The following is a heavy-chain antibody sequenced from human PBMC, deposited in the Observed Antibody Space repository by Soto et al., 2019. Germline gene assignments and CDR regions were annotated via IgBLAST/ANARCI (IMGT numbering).Heavy chain of an antibody. CDR3: ARRVTVAGKTLFDS. D-gene: IGHD6-19*01. Sequence: SETLSLTCTVSGASISSTNYYWGWIRQPPGKGLEWIGSISYSGSTYYNPSLKSRLTVSVDTSKNQFSLKLSSVTAADTAVYYCARRVTVAGKTLFDSWGQGTLVTVSS. CDR2: ISYSGST. V-gene: IGHV4-39*01. CDR1: GASISSTNYY. J-gene: IGHJ4*02.